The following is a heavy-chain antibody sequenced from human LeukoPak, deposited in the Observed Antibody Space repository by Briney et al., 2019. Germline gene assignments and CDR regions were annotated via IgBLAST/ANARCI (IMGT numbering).Heavy chain of an antibody. V-gene: IGHV3-48*01. CDR3: ARDRSSYYLDY. D-gene: IGHD6-13*01. Sequence: GGSLRLSCVDSGFSITSYSVNWVRQAPGKGLEWLSYISSVGSPIYYADSVKGRFTISRDIAKNSLFLQMNSLRPEDTAVYYCARDRSSYYLDYWGQGTLVTVSS. CDR2: ISSVGSPI. J-gene: IGHJ4*02. CDR1: GFSITSYS.